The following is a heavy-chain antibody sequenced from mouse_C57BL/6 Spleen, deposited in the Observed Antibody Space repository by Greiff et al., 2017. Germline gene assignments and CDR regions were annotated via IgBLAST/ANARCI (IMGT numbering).Heavy chain of an antibody. J-gene: IGHJ3*01. CDR2: IDPETGGT. D-gene: IGHD2-1*01. Sequence: QVQLQQSGAELVRPGASVTLSCKASGYTFTDYEMHWVKQTPVHGLEWIGAIDPETGGTAYNQKFKGKAILTADKSSSTAYMQLRSLTSEDSAVYYCTKCCYGNFWLAYWGQGTLVTVSA. CDR3: TKCCYGNFWLAY. CDR1: GYTFTDYE. V-gene: IGHV1-15*01.